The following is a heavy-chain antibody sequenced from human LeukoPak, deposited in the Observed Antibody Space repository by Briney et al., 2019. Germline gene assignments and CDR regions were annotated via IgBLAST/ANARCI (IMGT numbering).Heavy chain of an antibody. V-gene: IGHV4-34*01. J-gene: IGHJ3*02. CDR2: INHSGST. D-gene: IGHD3-10*01. Sequence: SETLSLTCAVYGGSFSGYYWSWIRQPPGKGLEWIGEINHSGSTNYNPSLKSRVTISVDTSKNQFSLKLSSVTAADTAVYYCARRLLLWFGSEAFAIWGQGTMVTVSS. CDR3: ARRLLLWFGSEAFAI. CDR1: GGSFSGYY.